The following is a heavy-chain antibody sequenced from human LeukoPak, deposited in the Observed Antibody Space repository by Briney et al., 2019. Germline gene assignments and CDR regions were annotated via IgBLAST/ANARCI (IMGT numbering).Heavy chain of an antibody. CDR2: ISSSGSYI. V-gene: IGHV3-21*01. D-gene: IGHD6-19*01. CDR1: GFTFSSYS. J-gene: IGHJ4*02. CDR3: ARARGGWYSEY. Sequence: PGGSLRLSCAASGFTFSSYSMNWVRQAPGKGLEWVSSISSSGSYIYSGDSVKGRFTISRDNAKNSLYLQMNSLRAEDTAVYYCARARGGWYSEYWGQGTLVTVSS.